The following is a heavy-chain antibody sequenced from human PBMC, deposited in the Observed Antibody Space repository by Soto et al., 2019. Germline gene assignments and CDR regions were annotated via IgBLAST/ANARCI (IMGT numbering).Heavy chain of an antibody. J-gene: IGHJ6*02. Sequence: SETLSLTCTVSGDSLGNYYWFWIRQPVGMGLEWIGRVSSSGNTNANPTLNSRATMSIDTSKNQFSLRLRSVTAADTAVYYCARADYEILTGSYAMDVWGQGTTVTVSS. CDR1: GDSLGNYY. V-gene: IGHV4-4*07. CDR3: ARADYEILTGSYAMDV. CDR2: VSSSGNT. D-gene: IGHD3-9*01.